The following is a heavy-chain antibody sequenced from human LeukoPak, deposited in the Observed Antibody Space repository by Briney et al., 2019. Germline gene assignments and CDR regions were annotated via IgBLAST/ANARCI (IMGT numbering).Heavy chain of an antibody. Sequence: GGSLRLSCAASGFTFSSYAMSWVRQAPGKGLEWVSAISGSGGSTYYADSVKGRFTISRDNSKNTLYLQMNSLRAEDTAVYYCAKDIHNWNYGDWFDPWGQGTLVTVSS. CDR1: GFTFSSYA. CDR3: AKDIHNWNYGDWFDP. D-gene: IGHD1-7*01. J-gene: IGHJ5*02. CDR2: ISGSGGST. V-gene: IGHV3-23*01.